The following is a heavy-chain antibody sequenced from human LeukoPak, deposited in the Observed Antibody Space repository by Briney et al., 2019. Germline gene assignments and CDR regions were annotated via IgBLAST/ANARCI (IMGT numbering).Heavy chain of an antibody. Sequence: ASVKVSFKASGYTFTGYYVHWVRQAPGQGLEWMGRINPNSGGTNYAQKFQGRVTMTRGTSISTAYMELSRLRSDDTAVYYCAREQHFIFHSGSYPDYWGQGTLVTVSS. CDR1: GYTFTGYY. CDR2: INPNSGGT. V-gene: IGHV1-2*06. CDR3: AREQHFIFHSGSYPDY. D-gene: IGHD1-26*01. J-gene: IGHJ4*02.